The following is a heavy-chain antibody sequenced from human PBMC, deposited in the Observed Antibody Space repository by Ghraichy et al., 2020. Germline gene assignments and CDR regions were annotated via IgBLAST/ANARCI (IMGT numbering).Heavy chain of an antibody. D-gene: IGHD3-22*01. CDR2: INHSGST. J-gene: IGHJ4*02. CDR3: ARKAQYYYDSSGYYPFDY. CDR1: GGSFSGYY. Sequence: SQTLSLPCAVYGGSFSGYYWSWIRQPPGKGLEWIGEINHSGSTNYNPSLKSRVTISVDTSKNQFSLKLSSVTAADTAVYYCARKAQYYYDSSGYYPFDYWGQGTLVTVSS. V-gene: IGHV4-34*01.